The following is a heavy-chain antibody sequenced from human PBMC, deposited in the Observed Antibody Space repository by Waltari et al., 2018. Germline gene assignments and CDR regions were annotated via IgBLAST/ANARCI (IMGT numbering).Heavy chain of an antibody. V-gene: IGHV4-4*07. CDR3: AREFDSSGYYYRAA. Sequence: QVQLQESCPRLVKPSEPLYLTCTVSGDSLSDSYCIWSRQPAGKGLEWTGRIDPRGTTNYNPSLKSRVTMSGDTSKNQFSLRLRSVTVADTAVYYGAREFDSSGYYYRAAWGQGALVTVSS. D-gene: IGHD3-22*01. CDR1: GDSLSDSY. CDR2: IDPRGTT. J-gene: IGHJ5*02.